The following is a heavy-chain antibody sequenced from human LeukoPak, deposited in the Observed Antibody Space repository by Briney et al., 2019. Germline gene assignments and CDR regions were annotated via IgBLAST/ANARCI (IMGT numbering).Heavy chain of an antibody. J-gene: IGHJ4*02. CDR2: IRTKAYGGTT. CDR1: GFTFGDYA. V-gene: IGHV3-49*04. D-gene: IGHD1-26*01. CDR3: ARELSGSYYDFDY. Sequence: GGSLRLSCTASGFTFGDYAMSWVRQAPGKGLEWVGFIRTKAYGGTTEYAASVKGRFTISRDDSKSIVSLQMNSLKTEDTAVYYCARELSGSYYDFDYWGQGTLVTVSS.